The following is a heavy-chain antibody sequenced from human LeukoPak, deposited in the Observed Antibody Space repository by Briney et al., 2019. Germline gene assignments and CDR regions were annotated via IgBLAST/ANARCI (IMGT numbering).Heavy chain of an antibody. J-gene: IGHJ4*02. V-gene: IGHV4-39*01. CDR1: GGSISSSSYY. D-gene: IGHD6-13*01. CDR3: ARLPRGSAGFDY. CDR2: IYYSGST. Sequence: SETLSLTCTVSGGSISSSSYYWGWIRQPPGKGLEWIGSIYYSGSTYYNPSLKSRVTISVDTSKNQFSLKLSSVTAADTAVYYCARLPRGSAGFDYWGQGTLVAVSS.